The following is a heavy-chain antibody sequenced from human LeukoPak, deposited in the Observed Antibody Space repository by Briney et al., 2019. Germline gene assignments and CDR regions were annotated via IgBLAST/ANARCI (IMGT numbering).Heavy chain of an antibody. Sequence: PGGSLRLSCAASGFTFSSYSMNWVRQAPGKGLEWVSSISSSSSYIYYADSVKGRFTISRDNAKNSLYLQMNSLSAEDTAVYYCASFRMATIDYWGQGTLVTVSS. CDR2: ISSSSSYI. D-gene: IGHD5-24*01. CDR1: GFTFSSYS. V-gene: IGHV3-21*01. CDR3: ASFRMATIDY. J-gene: IGHJ4*02.